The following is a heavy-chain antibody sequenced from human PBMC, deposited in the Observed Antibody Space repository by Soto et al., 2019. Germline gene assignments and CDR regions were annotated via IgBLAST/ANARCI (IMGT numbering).Heavy chain of an antibody. V-gene: IGHV1-69*19. CDR2: IIRIFDAT. D-gene: IGHD3-16*01. Sequence: QVQMVQSGAEVKKPGSSARVSCKVSGGTFSRHSISWVRQAPGQGLEWMGGIIRIFDATQYAQKFQGRLTSTADESITTVGMDLGGLRPEDTAIYSCARDLTSVRGSWGHGTLVT. J-gene: IGHJ4*01. CDR3: ARDLTSVRGS. CDR1: GGTFSRHS.